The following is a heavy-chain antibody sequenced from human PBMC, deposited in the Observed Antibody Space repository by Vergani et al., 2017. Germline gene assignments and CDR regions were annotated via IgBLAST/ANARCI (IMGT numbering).Heavy chain of an antibody. J-gene: IGHJ6*02. Sequence: QVQLQQWGAGLLKPSETLSLTCTVSGGSISSSSYYWGWIRQPPGKGLEWIGSIYYSGSTYYNPSLKSRVTISVDTSKNQFSLKLSSVTAADTAVYYCARQTGTTGMDVWGQGTTVTVSS. CDR2: IYYSGST. CDR3: ARQTGTTGMDV. CDR1: GGSISSSSYY. D-gene: IGHD1-1*01. V-gene: IGHV4-39*01.